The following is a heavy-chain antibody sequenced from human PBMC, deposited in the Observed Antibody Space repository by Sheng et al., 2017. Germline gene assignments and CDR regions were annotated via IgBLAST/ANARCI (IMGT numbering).Heavy chain of an antibody. CDR3: ASRGGYDGLRLWLRNDAFHF. D-gene: IGHD5-12*01. V-gene: IGHV1-2*02. Sequence: EQLVQSGAEVRKPGASVKVSCKASGYTFSDYCIHWVRQAPGQGLEWMGWINPNNGDTNYAQKFQGRVTMTRDTSITTAYMDLSRLTSDDTAVYYCASRGGYDGLRLWLRNDAFHFWGQGTMVTISS. CDR1: GYTFSDYC. J-gene: IGHJ3*01. CDR2: INPNNGDT.